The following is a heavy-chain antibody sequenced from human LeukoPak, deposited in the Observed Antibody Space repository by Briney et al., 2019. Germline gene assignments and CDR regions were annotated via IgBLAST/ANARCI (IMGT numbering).Heavy chain of an antibody. CDR1: GFTFRSYG. CDR2: IWYDGSNK. D-gene: IGHD4-11*01. CDR3: ARGDYSNYGGAFDI. J-gene: IGHJ3*02. Sequence: PGGSLRLSCAASGFTFRSYGMHWVRQAPGKGLEWVAVIWYDGSNKYYGDSVKGRFTISRDNSKNTLYLQMNSLRAEDTAVYYCARGDYSNYGGAFDIWGQGTMVTVSS. V-gene: IGHV3-33*01.